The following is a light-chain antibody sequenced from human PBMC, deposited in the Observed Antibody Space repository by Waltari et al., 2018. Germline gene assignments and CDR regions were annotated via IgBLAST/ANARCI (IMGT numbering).Light chain of an antibody. CDR3: QHYVRLPAT. CDR2: GAS. Sequence: EIVLTQSPGTLSLSPGESATLSFRASQSVSRALAWYQQKPGQAPRLLIYGASTRATGSPDRFSGSGSGTDFSLTISRLEPDDFAVYYCQHYVRLPATFGQGTTVEI. CDR1: QSVSRA. J-gene: IGKJ1*01. V-gene: IGKV3-20*01.